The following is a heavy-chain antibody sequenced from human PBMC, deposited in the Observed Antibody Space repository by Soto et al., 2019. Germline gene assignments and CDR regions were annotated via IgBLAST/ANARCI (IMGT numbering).Heavy chain of an antibody. D-gene: IGHD1-1*01. Sequence: PSETLSLTCTVSGGSISSGGYYWSWIRQHPGKGLEWIGYIYYSGSTYYNPSLKSRVTISVDTSKNQFSLKLSSVTAADTAVYYCARDWRSYFDYWGQGTLVTVSS. J-gene: IGHJ4*02. CDR3: ARDWRSYFDY. V-gene: IGHV4-31*03. CDR2: IYYSGST. CDR1: GGSISSGGYY.